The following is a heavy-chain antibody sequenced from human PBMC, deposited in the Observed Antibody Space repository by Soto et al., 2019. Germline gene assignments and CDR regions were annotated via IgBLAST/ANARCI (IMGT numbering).Heavy chain of an antibody. CDR2: IYYSGST. J-gene: IGHJ6*02. D-gene: IGHD5-18*01. CDR1: GGSISSGDYY. CDR3: ARDRGNSYATYYYYAMDV. V-gene: IGHV4-30-4*01. Sequence: TLSLTCTVSGGSISSGDYYWSWIRQPPGKGLELIGYIYYSGSTYYNPSLKSRVTISVDTSKNQFSLNVSSVTAADTAVYYCARDRGNSYATYYYYAMDVWGQGTKVTVSS.